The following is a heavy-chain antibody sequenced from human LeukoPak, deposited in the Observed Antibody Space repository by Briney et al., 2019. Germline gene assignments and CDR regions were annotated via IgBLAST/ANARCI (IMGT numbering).Heavy chain of an antibody. V-gene: IGHV3-33*01. Sequence: PGRSLRLSCAASGFTFSSYGMHWVRQAPGKGLEWVAVIWYDGSNKYYADSVKGRFTISRDNSKNTLYLQMNSLRAEDTAVYYCARKYYDFWSGYLLPYYYYYGMDVWGQGTTVTVSS. J-gene: IGHJ6*02. CDR3: ARKYYDFWSGYLLPYYYYYGMDV. CDR2: IWYDGSNK. CDR1: GFTFSSYG. D-gene: IGHD3-3*01.